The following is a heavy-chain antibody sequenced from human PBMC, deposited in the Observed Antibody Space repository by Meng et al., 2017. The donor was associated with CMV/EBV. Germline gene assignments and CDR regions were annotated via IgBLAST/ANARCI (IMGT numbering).Heavy chain of an antibody. CDR1: GYTFTSYY. CDR2: ISAYNGNT. D-gene: IGHD3-9*01. Sequence: ASVKVSCKASGYTFTSYYMHWVRQAPGQGLEWMGWISAYNGNTNYAQKLQGRVTMTTDTSTSTAYMELRSLRSDDTAVYYCARGGIRYPYYYSMDVWGQGTTVTVSS. CDR3: ARGGIRYPYYYSMDV. J-gene: IGHJ6*02. V-gene: IGHV1-18*04.